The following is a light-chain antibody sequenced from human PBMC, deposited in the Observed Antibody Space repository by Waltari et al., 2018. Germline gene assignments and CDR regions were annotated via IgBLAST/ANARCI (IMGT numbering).Light chain of an antibody. CDR2: GAS. V-gene: IGKV3-15*01. CDR1: QSIDSN. Sequence: EIVMTQSPATLSVSPGDRATLSCRASQSIDSNLVAWYQLKPGQAPRLLIHGASTRATGVPARFSGSGSGTEFTLTISNLQSDDFAVYYCQQYNKWPPRTFGQGTKVDIK. CDR3: QQYNKWPPRT. J-gene: IGKJ1*01.